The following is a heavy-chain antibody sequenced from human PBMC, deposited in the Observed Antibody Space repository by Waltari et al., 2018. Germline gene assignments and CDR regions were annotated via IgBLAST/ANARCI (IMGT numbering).Heavy chain of an antibody. CDR2: IWYDGSNK. J-gene: IGHJ3*02. D-gene: IGHD3-22*01. V-gene: IGHV3-30*18. CDR1: GFTFSSYG. Sequence: QVQLVESGGGVVQHGRSLRLSCAASGFTFSSYGMHWVRQAPGKGLEWVAVIWYDGSNKYYADSVKGRFTISRDNSKNTLYLQMNSLRAEDTAMYYCAKGDSSGYESAFDIWGQGTMVTVSS. CDR3: AKGDSSGYESAFDI.